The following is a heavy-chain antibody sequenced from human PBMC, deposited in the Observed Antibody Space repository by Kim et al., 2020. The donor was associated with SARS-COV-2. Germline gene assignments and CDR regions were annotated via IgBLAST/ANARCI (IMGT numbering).Heavy chain of an antibody. J-gene: IGHJ3*02. V-gene: IGHV3-21*01. CDR3: ARDSSQLTDAFDI. Sequence: YADSVKGRFTISRDNAKNSLYLQMNSLRAEDTAVYYCARDSSQLTDAFDIWGQGTMVTVSS. D-gene: IGHD1-1*01.